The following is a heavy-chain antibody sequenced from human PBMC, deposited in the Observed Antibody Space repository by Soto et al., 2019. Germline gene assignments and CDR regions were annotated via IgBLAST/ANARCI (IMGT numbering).Heavy chain of an antibody. CDR3: ARVRVAANWFDP. D-gene: IGHD2-15*01. CDR2: IYYSGST. V-gene: IGHV4-31*03. J-gene: IGHJ5*02. Sequence: SETLSLTCTVSGGSISSGGYYWSWIRQHPGKGLEWIGYIYYSGSTYYNPSLKSRVTISVDTSKNQFSLKLSSVTAADTAVYYCARVRVAANWFDPWGQGTLVTAPQ. CDR1: GGSISSGGYY.